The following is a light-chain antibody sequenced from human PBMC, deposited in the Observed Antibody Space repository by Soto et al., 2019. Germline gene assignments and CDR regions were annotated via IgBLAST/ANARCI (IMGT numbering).Light chain of an antibody. CDR1: QSISRY. J-gene: IGKJ3*01. Sequence: IQVTQSQSYMSASVGDSITVTFRSGQSISRYLNLYQQRPGKAPKLLLYSASSLQTGGPSRFSCSGSGTDFTLTINILQLEDVATDYCQQSYNGPFTFGPGTKVDI. CDR2: SAS. V-gene: IGKV1-39*01. CDR3: QQSYNGPFT.